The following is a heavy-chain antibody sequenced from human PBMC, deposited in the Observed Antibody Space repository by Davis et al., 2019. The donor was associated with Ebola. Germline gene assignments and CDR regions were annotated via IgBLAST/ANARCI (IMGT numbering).Heavy chain of an antibody. Sequence: ASVKVSCKASGYTFTGYYMHWVRQAPGQGLEWMGWINPNSGGTNYAQKFQGWVTMTRDTSISTVYMELSSLRSEDTAVYYCARDSGIAVAGTDYWGQGTLVTVSS. D-gene: IGHD6-19*01. CDR2: INPNSGGT. V-gene: IGHV1-2*04. CDR3: ARDSGIAVAGTDY. CDR1: GYTFTGYY. J-gene: IGHJ4*02.